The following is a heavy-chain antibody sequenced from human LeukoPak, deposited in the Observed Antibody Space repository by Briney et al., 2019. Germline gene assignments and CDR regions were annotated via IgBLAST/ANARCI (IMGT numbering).Heavy chain of an antibody. CDR3: ARDHLSSGSSPNYYYYYYMDV. V-gene: IGHV3-74*01. D-gene: IGHD6-19*01. CDR1: GFTFDDYA. J-gene: IGHJ6*03. Sequence: PGRSLRLSCAASGFTFDDYAMHWVRQAPGKGLEWVSRINSDGSSTNYADSVKGRFTISRDNAKNTLYLQMNSLRAEDTAVYYCARDHLSSGSSPNYYYYYYMDVWGKGTTVTISS. CDR2: INSDGSST.